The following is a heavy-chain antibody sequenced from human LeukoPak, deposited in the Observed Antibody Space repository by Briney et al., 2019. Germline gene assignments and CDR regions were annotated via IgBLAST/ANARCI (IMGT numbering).Heavy chain of an antibody. CDR3: AREPQGSGSYYE. Sequence: LRLSCEASGFTFSSYEMNWVRQAPGKGLEWIGYIYYSGSTYYNPSLKSRVTISVDTSKNQFSLKLSSVTAADTAVYYCAREPQGSGSYYEWGQGTLVTVSS. CDR1: GFTFSSYE. J-gene: IGHJ4*02. V-gene: IGHV4-31*02. CDR2: IYYSGST. D-gene: IGHD3-10*01.